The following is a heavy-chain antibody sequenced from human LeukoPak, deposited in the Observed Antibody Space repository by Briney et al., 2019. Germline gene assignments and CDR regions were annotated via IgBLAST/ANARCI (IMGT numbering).Heavy chain of an antibody. Sequence: PSETLSLTCAVYGGSFSGYYWSWIRQPPGKGLEWIGEINHSGSTNYNPSLKSRVTMSVDTSKNQFSLKLSSVTAADTAVYYCASRGNNTAMVASYFDYWGQGTLVTVSS. D-gene: IGHD5-18*01. V-gene: IGHV4-34*01. CDR1: GGSFSGYY. J-gene: IGHJ4*02. CDR2: INHSGST. CDR3: ASRGNNTAMVASYFDY.